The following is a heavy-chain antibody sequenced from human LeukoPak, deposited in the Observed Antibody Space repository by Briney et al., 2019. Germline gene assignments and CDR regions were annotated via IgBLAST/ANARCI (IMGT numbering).Heavy chain of an antibody. CDR1: GGSISSSSYY. V-gene: IGHV4-39*07. CDR2: IYYSGST. J-gene: IGHJ3*02. D-gene: IGHD2-15*01. Sequence: SETLSLTCTVSGGSISSSSYYWGWIRQPPGKGLEWIGSIYYSGSTYYNPSLKSRVTISVDTSKNQFSLKLSSVTAADTAVYYCARWERYCSGGSCFDAFDIWGQGTMVTVSS. CDR3: ARWERYCSGGSCFDAFDI.